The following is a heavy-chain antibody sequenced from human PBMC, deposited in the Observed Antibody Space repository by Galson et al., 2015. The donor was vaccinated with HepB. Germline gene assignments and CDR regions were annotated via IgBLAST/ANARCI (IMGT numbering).Heavy chain of an antibody. V-gene: IGHV1-69*13. J-gene: IGHJ4*02. CDR2: ITPIFRTA. Sequence: SVKVSCKASGVTFSSYAISWVRQAPGQGLEWMGGITPIFRTAKYAQKFQGRVTIIADESTSTAYMELSSLTPEDTAVYYCARQFDNSGFYAYWGQGTLVTVSS. CDR1: GVTFSSYA. D-gene: IGHD3-22*01. CDR3: ARQFDNSGFYAY.